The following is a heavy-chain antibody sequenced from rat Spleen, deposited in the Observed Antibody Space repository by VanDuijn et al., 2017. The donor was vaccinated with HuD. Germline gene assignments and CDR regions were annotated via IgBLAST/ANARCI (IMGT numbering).Heavy chain of an antibody. Sequence: EVQLVETGGGLVQPGRSLKLSCVASGFTFNTYWMYWIRQAPGKGLEWVSSINTDGGNTYYPDSLKGRFTISRDNAENTVYLQMNRRRSEDTATYYCTTTNYYDGAMDAWGQGASVTVSS. CDR3: TTTNYYDGAMDA. V-gene: IGHV5-58*01. D-gene: IGHD1-12*02. CDR1: GFTFNTYW. CDR2: INTDGGNT. J-gene: IGHJ4*01.